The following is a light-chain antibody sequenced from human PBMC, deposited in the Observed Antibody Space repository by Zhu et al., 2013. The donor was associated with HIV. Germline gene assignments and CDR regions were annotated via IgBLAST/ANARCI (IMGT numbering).Light chain of an antibody. CDR1: SSNIGSNT. CDR2: AND. CDR3: ASWDDSLSGPV. J-gene: IGLJ3*02. Sequence: QSVLTQPPSASGTPGQRVTISCSGSSSNIGSNTVNWYQQLPGTAPKLLIYANDVRPSGGPDRFSASKSGTSASLAISGLQSEDEADYYCASWDDSLSGPVFGGGTKLTVL. V-gene: IGLV1-44*01.